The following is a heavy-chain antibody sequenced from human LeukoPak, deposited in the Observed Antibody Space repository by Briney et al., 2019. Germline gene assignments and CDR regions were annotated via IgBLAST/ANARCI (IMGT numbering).Heavy chain of an antibody. CDR1: GGSISSSYSY. J-gene: IGHJ3*02. D-gene: IGHD3-10*01. CDR3: ARSLYYFGSDSFDI. Sequence: SETLSLTCTVSGGSISSSYSYWGWIRQPPGKGLEWIGNIYYSGSTNYNPSLKSRVTISVDTSKNQFSLKLSSVTAADTAVYYCARSLYYFGSDSFDIWGQGTMVTVSS. CDR2: IYYSGST. V-gene: IGHV4-39*07.